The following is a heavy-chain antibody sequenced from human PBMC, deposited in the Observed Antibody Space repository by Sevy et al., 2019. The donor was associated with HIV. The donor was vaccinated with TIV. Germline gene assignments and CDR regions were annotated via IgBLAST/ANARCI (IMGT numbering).Heavy chain of an antibody. D-gene: IGHD3-9*01. CDR3: ARAVMDDSMTGSDGAMDV. Sequence: SETLSLTCTVSGGSISSGSYYWSWIRQPAGKGLEWIGRIYTSGSTNYNPSLTSRVTISVDTSKDQFSLKLSSVTAADTAVYYCARAVMDDSMTGSDGAMDVWGKGTTVTVSS. CDR1: GGSISSGSYY. CDR2: IYTSGST. V-gene: IGHV4-61*02. J-gene: IGHJ6*03.